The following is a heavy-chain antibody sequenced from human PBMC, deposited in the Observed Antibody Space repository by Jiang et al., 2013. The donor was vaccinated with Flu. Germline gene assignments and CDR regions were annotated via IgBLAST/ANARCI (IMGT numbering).Heavy chain of an antibody. CDR1: GYTFISYD. J-gene: IGHJ3*02. CDR2: MNPNSGNT. CDR3: ARDLPILTGYYRHSWTHAFDI. D-gene: IGHD3-9*01. Sequence: SGAEVKKPGASVKVSCKASGYTFISYDINWVRQATGQGLEWMGWMNPNSGNTGYAQKFQGRVTMTRNTSISTAYMELSSLRSEDTAVYYCARDLPILTGYYRHSWTHAFDIWGQGTMVTVSS. V-gene: IGHV1-8*01.